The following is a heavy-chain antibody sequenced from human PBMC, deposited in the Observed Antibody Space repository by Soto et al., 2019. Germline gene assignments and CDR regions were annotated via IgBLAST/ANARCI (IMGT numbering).Heavy chain of an antibody. CDR3: ARHTPVISISDH. D-gene: IGHD2-15*01. CDR1: GGSISSSSYY. J-gene: IGHJ4*02. Sequence: SETLSLTCTVSGGSISSSSYYWGWIRQPPGKGLEWIGSIYYSGSTYYNPSLKSRVTISVDTSKNQFSLKLSSVTAADTAGYYCARHTPVISISDHWGQGTLVTVS. CDR2: IYYSGST. V-gene: IGHV4-39*01.